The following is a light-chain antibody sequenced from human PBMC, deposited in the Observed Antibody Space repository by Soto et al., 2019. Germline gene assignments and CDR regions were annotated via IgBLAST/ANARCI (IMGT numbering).Light chain of an antibody. V-gene: IGLV2-8*01. CDR2: EVS. CDR3: SSYAGSNNLV. J-gene: IGLJ2*01. Sequence: QSALTQPPSASGSPGQSVTISCTGTSSDVGGYNYVSWYQQHPGKAPKLMIYEVSKRPSGVPDRVSGSKSGNTASLTVSGLQAEDEDEYYCSSYAGSNNLVFGGGTKVTV. CDR1: SSDVGGYNY.